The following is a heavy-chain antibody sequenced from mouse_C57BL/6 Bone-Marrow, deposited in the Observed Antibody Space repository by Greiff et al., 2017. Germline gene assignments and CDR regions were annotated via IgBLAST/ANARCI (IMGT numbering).Heavy chain of an antibody. CDR3: AMRAYGSYWYFDV. CDR2: IYPRSGNT. D-gene: IGHD1-1*01. V-gene: IGHV1-81*01. CDR1: GYTFTSYG. Sequence: QVQLQQSGAELARPGASVKLSCKASGYTFTSYGISWVKQRTGQGLEWIGEIYPRSGNTYYNEKFKGKATLTADKSSSTAYMELRSLTSVDSAVYFCAMRAYGSYWYFDVWGTGTTVTVSS. J-gene: IGHJ1*03.